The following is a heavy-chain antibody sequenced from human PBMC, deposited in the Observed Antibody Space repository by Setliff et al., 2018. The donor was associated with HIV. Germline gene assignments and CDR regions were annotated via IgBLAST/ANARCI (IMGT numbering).Heavy chain of an antibody. CDR1: GGSFSGYY. J-gene: IGHJ5*02. Sequence: PSETLSLTCAVYGGSFSGYYWSWIRQSPGKGLEWIGQINHGGSTNYSPSLKSRVTMSIDTSKDQFSLKLRFMTAADMGVYYCARALPTNYYGSDNWFDPWGQGTLVTVSS. CDR2: INHGGST. CDR3: ARALPTNYYGSDNWFDP. V-gene: IGHV4-34*01. D-gene: IGHD3-10*01.